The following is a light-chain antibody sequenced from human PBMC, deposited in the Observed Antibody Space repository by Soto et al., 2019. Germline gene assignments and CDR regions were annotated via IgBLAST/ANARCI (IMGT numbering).Light chain of an antibody. CDR3: QLFGPSAPWT. Sequence: EVVLTQSPGTLSLSPGERATLSCRASQNIRGNELAWYQQKPGQAPRLLIYRGSSRATGIPDRFRGRGSGRDLPLPSPRLEPVEFAVYYCQLFGPSAPWTFGQGTKVEIK. CDR2: RGS. V-gene: IGKV3-20*01. J-gene: IGKJ1*01. CDR1: QNIRGNE.